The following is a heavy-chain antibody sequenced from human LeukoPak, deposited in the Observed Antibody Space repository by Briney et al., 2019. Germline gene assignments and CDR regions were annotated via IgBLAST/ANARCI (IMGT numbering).Heavy chain of an antibody. CDR1: GYTFTSYD. Sequence: ASVKVSCKASGYTFTSYDINWLRQATGQGLEWMGWMNPNSGNTDYAQKLQGRVTMTTDTSTSTAYMELRSLRSDDTAVYYCARVTGGSYGGLYFDYWGQGTLVTVSS. CDR3: ARVTGGSYGGLYFDY. J-gene: IGHJ4*02. CDR2: MNPNSGNT. D-gene: IGHD1-26*01. V-gene: IGHV1-8*01.